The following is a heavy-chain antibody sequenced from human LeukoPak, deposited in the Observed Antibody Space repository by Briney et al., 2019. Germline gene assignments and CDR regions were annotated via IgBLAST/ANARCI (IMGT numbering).Heavy chain of an antibody. D-gene: IGHD1-26*01. CDR1: GGSISSYY. Sequence: SETLSLTCTVSGGSISSYYWSWIRQPPGKGLEWIGYIYYSGSTNYNPSLKSRVTISVDTSKNQSSLKLSSVTAADTAVYYCASSGSDSDAEYFQHWGQGTLVTVSS. V-gene: IGHV4-59*01. CDR2: IYYSGST. J-gene: IGHJ1*01. CDR3: ASSGSDSDAEYFQH.